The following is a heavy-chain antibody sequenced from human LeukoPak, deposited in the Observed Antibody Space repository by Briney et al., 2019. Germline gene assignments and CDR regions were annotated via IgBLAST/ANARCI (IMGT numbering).Heavy chain of an antibody. V-gene: IGHV3-30-3*01. CDR1: GFTFSSYA. Sequence: GGSLRLSCAASGFTFSSYAMHWVRQAPGKGLEWVAVISYDGSNKYYADSVKGRFTISRDNSKNTLYLQMNSLRAEDTAVYYCARDRSPEYSSGFASFDPWGQGTLVTVSS. J-gene: IGHJ5*02. D-gene: IGHD6-19*01. CDR3: ARDRSPEYSSGFASFDP. CDR2: ISYDGSNK.